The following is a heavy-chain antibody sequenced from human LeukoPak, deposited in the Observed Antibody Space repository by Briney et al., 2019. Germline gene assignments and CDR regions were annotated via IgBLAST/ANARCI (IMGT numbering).Heavy chain of an antibody. CDR1: GGSISSYY. D-gene: IGHD4-11*01. V-gene: IGHV4-59*01. Sequence: SETLSLTCTVSGGSISSYYWSWIRQPPGKGLEWIGYIYYSGSTNYNPSLKSRVTISVDTSKNQFSLKLSSVTAADTAVYYCARMTTSPPAYYGMDVWGQGTTVTVSS. CDR3: ARMTTSPPAYYGMDV. CDR2: IYYSGST. J-gene: IGHJ6*02.